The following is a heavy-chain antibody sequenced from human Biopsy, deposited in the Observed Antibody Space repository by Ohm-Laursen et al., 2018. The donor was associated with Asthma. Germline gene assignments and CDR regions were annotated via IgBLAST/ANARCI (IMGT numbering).Heavy chain of an antibody. CDR2: ISVYNGNT. Sequence: DSAKVSCKTSGYTFNSASITWVRQAPGQGLERMGWISVYNGNTKVAQKLQDRVTMITDTSTSTAYMELRSLRSDDTAVYFCARAVDYSHYYGIDVWGQGTTVTVS. D-gene: IGHD3-10*01. CDR3: ARAVDYSHYYGIDV. CDR1: GYTFNSAS. V-gene: IGHV1-18*01. J-gene: IGHJ6*02.